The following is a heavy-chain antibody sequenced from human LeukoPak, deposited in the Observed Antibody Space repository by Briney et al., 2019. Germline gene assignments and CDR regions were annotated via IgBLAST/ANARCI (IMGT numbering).Heavy chain of an antibody. Sequence: SETLSLTCTVSGGSISSYYWSWIRQPPGKGLEWIGYIYYSGSTSYNPSLKSRVTISVDTSKNQFSLKLSSVTAADTAVYYCARHGPKQVVHYYYYYMDVWGKGTTVTVSS. CDR1: GGSISSYY. CDR2: IYYSGST. CDR3: ARHGPKQVVHYYYYYMDV. D-gene: IGHD2-15*01. V-gene: IGHV4-59*01. J-gene: IGHJ6*03.